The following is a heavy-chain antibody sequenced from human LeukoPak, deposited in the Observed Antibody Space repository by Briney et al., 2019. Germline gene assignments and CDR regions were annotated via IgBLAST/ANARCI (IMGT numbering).Heavy chain of an antibody. D-gene: IGHD4-17*01. CDR3: ARYGDY. J-gene: IGHJ4*02. CDR1: GFTFSIYE. Sequence: PGGSLRLSCAASGFTFSIYEMIWVRQAPGKGLEWVSYISSSGSTMYYADSVKGRFTISRDNAKNSLYLQMNSLRAEDTAVYYCARYGDYWGQGTLVTVSS. CDR2: ISSSGSTM. V-gene: IGHV3-48*03.